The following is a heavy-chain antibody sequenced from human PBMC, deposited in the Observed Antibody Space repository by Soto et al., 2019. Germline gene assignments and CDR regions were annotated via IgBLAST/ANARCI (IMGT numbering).Heavy chain of an antibody. V-gene: IGHV1-18*01. CDR1: GYTFTNYG. CDR3: ATDKYVWGSYRFLGWFDP. CDR2: ISAYNGNT. D-gene: IGHD3-16*02. Sequence: GASVKVSCKASGYTFTNYGISWVRQSPGQGLEWMGWISAYNGNTNYAQKLQGRVTMTTDTPTSTAYMELRSLRSDDTAVYYCATDKYVWGSYRFLGWFDPWGQGTLVTVSS. J-gene: IGHJ5*02.